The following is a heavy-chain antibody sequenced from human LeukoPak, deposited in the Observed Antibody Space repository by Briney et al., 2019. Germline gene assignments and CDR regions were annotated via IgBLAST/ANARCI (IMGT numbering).Heavy chain of an antibody. D-gene: IGHD5-18*01. CDR3: ARCGYSYGYYDY. Sequence: PGRSLRLSCAASGFTFSSYAMHWVRQAPGKGLEWVAVISYDGSNKYYADSVKGRFTISRDNSKNTLYLQMNSLRAEDTAVYYCARCGYSYGYYDYWGQGTLVTVSS. CDR1: GFTFSSYA. CDR2: ISYDGSNK. V-gene: IGHV3-30*04. J-gene: IGHJ4*02.